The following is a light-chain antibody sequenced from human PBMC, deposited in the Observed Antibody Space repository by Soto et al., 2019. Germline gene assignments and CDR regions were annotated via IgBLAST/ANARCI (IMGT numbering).Light chain of an antibody. CDR1: QSVNTKY. V-gene: IGKV3-20*01. Sequence: EIVLTQSPGTLSLSPGERATRSCRASQSVNTKYLAWYQQKPCQAPRLLIYGVSSRATGIPDRFSGSGSGTDFILTISRVEPEDFAVYYCQQYGSSPGTFGQGTKVDIK. CDR3: QQYGSSPGT. CDR2: GVS. J-gene: IGKJ1*01.